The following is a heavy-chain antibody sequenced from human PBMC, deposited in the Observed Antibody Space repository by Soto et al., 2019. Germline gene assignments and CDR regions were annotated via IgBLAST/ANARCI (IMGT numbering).Heavy chain of an antibody. CDR2: IYYSGSA. CDR1: GGSISTRDDY. Sequence: QLQLQESGPGLVKPSETLSLTCTVSGGSISTRDDYWGWIRQPPGKGLEWIGNIYYSGSAYYNPSLKSRVTISVDTSKNQFSLKLSSVTAADTAVYYCARRGVIKKGYFDYWGHGTLVTVSS. CDR3: ARRGVIKKGYFDY. D-gene: IGHD3-16*02. J-gene: IGHJ4*01. V-gene: IGHV4-39*01.